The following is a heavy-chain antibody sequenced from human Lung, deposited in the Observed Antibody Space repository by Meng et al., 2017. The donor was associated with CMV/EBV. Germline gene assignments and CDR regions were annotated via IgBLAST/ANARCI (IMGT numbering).Heavy chain of an antibody. CDR3: AKHSVPAAPYYYYGMDV. Sequence: GESLKISCAASGFTFSSYGMHWVRQAPGKGLEWVAVIWYDGSNKYYADSVKGRSTIPRDNSKNTLYLQMNSLRAEDTAVYYCAKHSVPAAPYYYYGMDVWGQGTTVTVSS. D-gene: IGHD2-2*01. J-gene: IGHJ6*02. CDR1: GFTFSSYG. CDR2: IWYDGSNK. V-gene: IGHV3-33*06.